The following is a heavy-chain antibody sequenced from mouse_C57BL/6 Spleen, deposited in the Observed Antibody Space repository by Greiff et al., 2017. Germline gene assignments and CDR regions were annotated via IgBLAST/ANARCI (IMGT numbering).Heavy chain of an antibody. Sequence: EVMLVESGGGLVKPGGSLKLSCAASGFTFSSYAMSWVRQTPEKRLEWVATISDGGSYTYYPENVKGRFTISRDNAKNNLYLQMSHLKSEDTAMYYCARDHGGYSCAYWGQGTLVTVSA. CDR1: GFTFSSYA. CDR3: ARDHGGYSCAY. CDR2: ISDGGSYT. V-gene: IGHV5-4*01. D-gene: IGHD2-3*01. J-gene: IGHJ3*01.